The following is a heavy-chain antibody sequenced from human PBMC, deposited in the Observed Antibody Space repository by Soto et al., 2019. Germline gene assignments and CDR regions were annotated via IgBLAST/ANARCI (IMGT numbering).Heavy chain of an antibody. CDR2: ISYDGNNK. Sequence: QVQLVESGGGVVQPGRSLRLSCAASGFTFSNYAMYWVRQAPGKGLEWVAVISYDGNNKYYADSVKGRFTISRDTSKKTLYLQMNSLRAEDTAVYYCARAGCDGGTCYTLVGLRDGMDVWGQGTTVTVSS. D-gene: IGHD2-15*01. CDR1: GFTFSNYA. V-gene: IGHV3-30-3*01. J-gene: IGHJ6*02. CDR3: ARAGCDGGTCYTLVGLRDGMDV.